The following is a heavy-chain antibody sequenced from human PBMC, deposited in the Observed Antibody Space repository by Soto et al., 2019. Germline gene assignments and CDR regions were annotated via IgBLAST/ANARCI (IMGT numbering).Heavy chain of an antibody. CDR1: GFTFISYS. J-gene: IGHJ6*03. Sequence: GGSLRLSCAASGFTFISYSMNWVRQAPGKGLEWVSYISSSSSTIYYADSVKGRFTISRDNAKNSLYLQMNSLRAEDTAVYYCARDEVHPYYYYMDVWGKGTTVTVSS. CDR2: ISSSSSTI. CDR3: ARDEVHPYYYYMDV. V-gene: IGHV3-48*01.